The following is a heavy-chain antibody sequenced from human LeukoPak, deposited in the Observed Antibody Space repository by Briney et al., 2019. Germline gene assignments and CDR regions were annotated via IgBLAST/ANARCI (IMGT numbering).Heavy chain of an antibody. CDR2: ISGSGGST. V-gene: IGHV3-23*01. D-gene: IGHD3-9*01. Sequence: PGGSLRLSCAASGFTFSSYAMSWVRQAPGTGLEWVSAISGSGGSTYYADSVKGRFTISRDNSKNTLYLQMNSLRAEDTAVYYCAKGRLDWLSLDYWGQGTLVTVSS. CDR3: AKGRLDWLSLDY. CDR1: GFTFSSYA. J-gene: IGHJ4*02.